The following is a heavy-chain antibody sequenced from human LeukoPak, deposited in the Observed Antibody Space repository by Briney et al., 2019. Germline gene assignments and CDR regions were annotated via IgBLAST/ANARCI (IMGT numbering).Heavy chain of an antibody. CDR1: GGSFSGYY. D-gene: IGHD5-18*01. V-gene: IGHV4-34*01. CDR2: INHSRST. Sequence: SETLSLTCAVYGGSFSGYYWSWIRQPPGKGLEWIGEINHSRSTKYNPSLKSRVTISVDTSKNQFSLKLSSVTAADTAVYYCARVRSSGYSYGVDYWGQGTLVTVSS. CDR3: ARVRSSGYSYGVDY. J-gene: IGHJ4*02.